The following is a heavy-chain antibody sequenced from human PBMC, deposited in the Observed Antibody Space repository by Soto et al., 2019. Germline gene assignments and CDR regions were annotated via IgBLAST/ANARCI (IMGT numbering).Heavy chain of an antibody. Sequence: QVQLQESGPGLVKPSETLSLTCTVSGGSISSYYWSWIRQPPGKGLEWIGYIYYSGSTNYNPSLKSRVTISVDTSKNQFSLKLSTVTAADTAVYYCARDWFSGTGDAFDIWGQGTMVTVSS. CDR3: ARDWFSGTGDAFDI. J-gene: IGHJ3*02. CDR2: IYYSGST. D-gene: IGHD1-26*01. V-gene: IGHV4-59*01. CDR1: GGSISSYY.